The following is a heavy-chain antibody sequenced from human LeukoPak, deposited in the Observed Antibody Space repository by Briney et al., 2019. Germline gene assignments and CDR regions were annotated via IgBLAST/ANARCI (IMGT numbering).Heavy chain of an antibody. J-gene: IGHJ4*02. CDR3: ARLYYDRSGYYSDY. CDR1: GFTFSSYG. Sequence: GGSLRLSCAASGFTFSSYGMSWVRQAPGKGLEWVSFITTSGATTSYADSVKGRFTISRDNPRNTLYMQMNSLRDEDTAVYYCARLYYDRSGYYSDYWGQGTLVTVSS. D-gene: IGHD3-22*01. V-gene: IGHV3-23*01. CDR2: ITTSGATT.